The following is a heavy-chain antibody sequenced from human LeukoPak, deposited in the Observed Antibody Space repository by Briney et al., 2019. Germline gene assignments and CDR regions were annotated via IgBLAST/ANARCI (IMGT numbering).Heavy chain of an antibody. J-gene: IGHJ5*01. Sequence: SETLSLTCTVSGGSISSSSYYWGWIRQPPGKGLEWIGSIYYSGSTYYNPSLKSRVTISVDTPKNQSSLKLSSVTAADTAMYYCARAVLATKSDHWFDSWGQGTLVTVSS. CDR1: GGSISSSSYY. D-gene: IGHD2-8*01. CDR3: ARAVLATKSDHWFDS. CDR2: IYYSGST. V-gene: IGHV4-39*07.